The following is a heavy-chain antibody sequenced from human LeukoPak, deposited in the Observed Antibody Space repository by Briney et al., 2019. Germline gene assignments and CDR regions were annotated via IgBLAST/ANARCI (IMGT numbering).Heavy chain of an antibody. V-gene: IGHV4-59*08. CDR2: IYYSGST. CDR1: GGSISSYY. J-gene: IGHJ4*02. CDR3: AVVVPAAMVFDY. D-gene: IGHD2-2*01. Sequence: SETLSLTCTVSGGSISSYYWSWIRQPPGKGLEWIGYIYYSGSTNYNPSLKSRVTISVDTSKNQFSLKLSSVTAADTAVYYCAVVVPAAMVFDYWGQGTLVTVSS.